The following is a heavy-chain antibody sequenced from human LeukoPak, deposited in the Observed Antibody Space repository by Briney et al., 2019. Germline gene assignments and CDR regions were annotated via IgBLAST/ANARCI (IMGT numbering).Heavy chain of an antibody. D-gene: IGHD2-2*02. CDR1: GFTVSSNY. J-gene: IGHJ3*02. CDR2: IYSGGST. CDR3: AREGYCSSTSCYTLGDAFDI. Sequence: GGSLRLSCAASGFTVSSNYMSWVRQAPGKGLEWVSVIYSGGSTYYADSVKGRFTISRDNSKNTLYLQMNSLRAEDTAVYYCAREGYCSSTSCYTLGDAFDIWGQGAMVTVSS. V-gene: IGHV3-53*01.